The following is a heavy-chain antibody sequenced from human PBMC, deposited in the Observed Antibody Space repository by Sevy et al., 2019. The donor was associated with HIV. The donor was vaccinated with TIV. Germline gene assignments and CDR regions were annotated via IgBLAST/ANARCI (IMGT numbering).Heavy chain of an antibody. Sequence: GGSLRLSCAASGFTLSSYAMHWVRQAPGKGLEWVAVISYDGSYKYYADSVKGRFTISRDNSKNTLYLQMNSLRAEDKAVYYCARVSGYSSGWLIQSYYYYGMDVWGQGTTVTVSS. CDR3: ARVSGYSSGWLIQSYYYYGMDV. V-gene: IGHV3-30-3*01. D-gene: IGHD6-19*01. CDR1: GFTLSSYA. J-gene: IGHJ6*02. CDR2: ISYDGSYK.